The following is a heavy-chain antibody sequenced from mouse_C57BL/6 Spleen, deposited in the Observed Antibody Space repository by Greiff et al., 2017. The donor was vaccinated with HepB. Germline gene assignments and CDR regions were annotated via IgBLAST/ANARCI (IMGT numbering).Heavy chain of an antibody. CDR3: ARSGYAMDY. Sequence: VQLQESGAELARPGASVKMSCKASGYTFTSYTMHWVKQRPGQGLEWIGYINPSSGYTKYNQKFKDTATLTADKSSSTAYMQLSSLTSEDSAVYYCARSGYAMDYWGQGTSVTVSS. D-gene: IGHD3-1*01. V-gene: IGHV1-4*01. CDR1: GYTFTSYT. J-gene: IGHJ4*01. CDR2: INPSSGYT.